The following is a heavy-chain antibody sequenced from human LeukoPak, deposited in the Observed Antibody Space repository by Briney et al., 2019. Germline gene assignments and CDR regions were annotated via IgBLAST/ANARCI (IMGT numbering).Heavy chain of an antibody. CDR2: INPRGGST. J-gene: IGHJ5*02. V-gene: IGHV1-46*01. D-gene: IGHD2-21*02. Sequence: ASVTVSFTASGYTFTNYFMHWVRQAPGQGLEWMGIINPRGGSTGYAQKFQGRITMTTDMSTRTVYMELSSLEPEDTAVYYCARRDCVGDCYSTWFDPWGQGTLVTVSS. CDR1: GYTFTNYF. CDR3: ARRDCVGDCYSTWFDP.